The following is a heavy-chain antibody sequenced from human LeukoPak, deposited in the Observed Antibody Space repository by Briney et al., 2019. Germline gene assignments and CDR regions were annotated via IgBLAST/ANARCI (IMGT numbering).Heavy chain of an antibody. D-gene: IGHD1-26*01. J-gene: IGHJ5*02. CDR3: ARGRVVGANWFDP. V-gene: IGHV1-2*06. CDR1: GYTFTGYY. Sequence: ASVKVSCKASGYTFTGYYMHWVRQAPGQGLEWMGRINPNSGGTNYAQKFQGRVTMTRDTSISTAYMELSRLRSDDTAVYCCARGRVVGANWFDPWGQGTLVTVSS. CDR2: INPNSGGT.